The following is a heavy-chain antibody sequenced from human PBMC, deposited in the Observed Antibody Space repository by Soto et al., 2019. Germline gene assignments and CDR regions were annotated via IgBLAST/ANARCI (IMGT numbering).Heavy chain of an antibody. Sequence: ASVKVSCKVSGYTLTELSMHWVRQAPGKGLEWMGGFDPEDGGTNYAQKFQGWVTMTRDTSISTAYMELSRLRSDDTAVYYCAREVYCSSTSCYDEAGWFDPWGQGTLVTVSS. D-gene: IGHD2-2*01. CDR1: GYTLTELS. J-gene: IGHJ5*02. CDR2: FDPEDGGT. CDR3: AREVYCSSTSCYDEAGWFDP. V-gene: IGHV1-24*01.